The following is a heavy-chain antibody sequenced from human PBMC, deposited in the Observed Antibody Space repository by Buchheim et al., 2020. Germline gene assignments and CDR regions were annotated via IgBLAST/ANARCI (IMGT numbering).Heavy chain of an antibody. Sequence: EVQLVESGGGLVQPGGSLRLSCAASGFMFDTYSMNWVRQAPGKGLQWVSYISSSSSTIYYADSVKGRFTISRDNVKNSLFLQMNSLRAEDTAVYYCARALRGRGYFDYWGQGTL. CDR3: ARALRGRGYFDY. CDR2: ISSSSSTI. D-gene: IGHD5-24*01. J-gene: IGHJ4*02. V-gene: IGHV3-48*04. CDR1: GFMFDTYS.